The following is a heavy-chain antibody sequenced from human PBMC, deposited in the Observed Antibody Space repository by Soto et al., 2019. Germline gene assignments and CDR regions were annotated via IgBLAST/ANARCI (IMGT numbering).Heavy chain of an antibody. CDR3: VKQAHGLDGVAFDY. CDR2: VSTSGRST. Sequence: PGGSLRLSCSASGFIFSESTIYWVRQVPGKGLEAISAVSTSGRSTYYADSVKDRSTISRDNSKNTLFLQMGSLRPEDTAIYYCVKQAHGLDGVAFDYWGQGTLVTVSS. CDR1: GFIFSEST. J-gene: IGHJ4*02. V-gene: IGHV3-64D*06. D-gene: IGHD2-15*01.